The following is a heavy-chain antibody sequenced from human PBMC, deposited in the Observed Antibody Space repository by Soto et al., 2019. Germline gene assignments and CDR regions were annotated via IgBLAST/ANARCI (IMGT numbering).Heavy chain of an antibody. V-gene: IGHV1-69*01. CDR2: IIPVFGTT. D-gene: IGHD3-10*01. CDR1: GDTFSGYP. Sequence: QVQLVQSGAELKKPGSSVKVSCKASGDTFSGYPINWVRQAPGEGLEWMGGIIPVFGTTNDAQRCEGRVTYTADESTTTAYIELRALLYEDTAVDYCARDGGFGELKYWGPGTLVTVSS. J-gene: IGHJ4*02. CDR3: ARDGGFGELKY.